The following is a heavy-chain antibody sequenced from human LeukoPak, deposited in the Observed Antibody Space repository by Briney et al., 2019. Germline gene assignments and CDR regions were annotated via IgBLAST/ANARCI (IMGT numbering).Heavy chain of an antibody. V-gene: IGHV3-23*01. CDR2: ISSSGGST. D-gene: IGHD2-2*01. CDR1: KFNFNSYS. J-gene: IGHJ4*02. CDR3: AKVRYCSSTSGYRVPYAD. Sequence: GGSLRLSCTTSKFNFNSYSMNWVRQAPGRGLEWVSSISSSGGSTHYAASVQGRFTISRDNSKNTLYLQMNSLRAEDTAVYYCAKVRYCSSTSGYRVPYADWGQGTLVTVSS.